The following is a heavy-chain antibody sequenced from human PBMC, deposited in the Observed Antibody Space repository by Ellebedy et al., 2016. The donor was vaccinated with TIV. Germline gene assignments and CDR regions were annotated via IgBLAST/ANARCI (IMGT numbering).Heavy chain of an antibody. V-gene: IGHV3-23*01. CDR3: ARQREGHNFQYFDS. CDR2: ISGSGVTT. CDR1: GFTFSRTA. D-gene: IGHD5-24*01. Sequence: GGSLRLXXAASGFTFSRTAMSWVRQAPGKGLEWVSVISGSGVTTDYADSVKGRFTISRDNSKNTLILQMNSLRAEDTAEYYCARQREGHNFQYFDSWGQGTLVTVSS. J-gene: IGHJ4*02.